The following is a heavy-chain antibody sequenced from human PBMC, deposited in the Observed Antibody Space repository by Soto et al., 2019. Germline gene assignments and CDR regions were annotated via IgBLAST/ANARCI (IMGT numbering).Heavy chain of an antibody. CDR2: IYYSGIT. Sequence: SSETLSLTCTVSGGSVVSYYWSWIRQPPGKGLEWIGYIYYSGITDYNPSLKSRVTISVDTSKNQFSLKLSSVTAADTAVYYCAREGAVAGSFDYWGQGALVTVSS. CDR3: AREGAVAGSFDY. CDR1: GGSVVSYY. D-gene: IGHD6-19*01. J-gene: IGHJ4*02. V-gene: IGHV4-59*02.